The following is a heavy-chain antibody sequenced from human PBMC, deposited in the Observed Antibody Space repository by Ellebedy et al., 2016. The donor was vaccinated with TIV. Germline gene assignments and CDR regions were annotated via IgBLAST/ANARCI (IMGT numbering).Heavy chain of an antibody. CDR3: ARTGNDY. CDR2: INQDGNKK. Sequence: GESLKISCAASGFTFSSYWMHWVRQAPGKGLEWVANINQDGNKKYYVDSVKGRFTISRDNARNSLYLQMNSLRGEDTAVYYCARTGNDYWGQGTLVTVSS. D-gene: IGHD1-14*01. J-gene: IGHJ4*02. CDR1: GFTFSSYW. V-gene: IGHV3-7*01.